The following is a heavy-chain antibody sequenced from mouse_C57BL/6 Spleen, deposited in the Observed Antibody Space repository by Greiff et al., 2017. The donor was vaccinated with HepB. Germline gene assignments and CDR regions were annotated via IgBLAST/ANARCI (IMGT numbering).Heavy chain of an antibody. J-gene: IGHJ2*01. V-gene: IGHV5-17*01. CDR3: ARKYDFDY. D-gene: IGHD2-14*01. Sequence: EVMLVESGGGLVKPGGSLKLSCAASGFTFSDYGMHWVRQAPEKGLEWVAYISSGSSTIYYADTVKGRFTISRDNDKNTLFLQMTSLRAEDTAMYYCARKYDFDYWGKGTTLTVS. CDR1: GFTFSDYG. CDR2: ISSGSSTI.